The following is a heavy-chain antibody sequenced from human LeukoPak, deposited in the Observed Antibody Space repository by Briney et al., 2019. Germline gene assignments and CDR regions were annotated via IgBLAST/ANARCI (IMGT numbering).Heavy chain of an antibody. CDR3: ARGVPGGLDY. CDR2: ISSNGDNT. D-gene: IGHD3-10*01. J-gene: IGHJ4*02. V-gene: IGHV3-64*02. CDR1: GFTFSTYS. Sequence: GGSLRLSCAASGFTFSTYSMHWVRQAPGKGLEYVSAISSNGDNTYYADSVRGRFSITRDNSKNTLYLQMGSLRAEDTAVYYCARGVPGGLDYWGQGTLVTVSS.